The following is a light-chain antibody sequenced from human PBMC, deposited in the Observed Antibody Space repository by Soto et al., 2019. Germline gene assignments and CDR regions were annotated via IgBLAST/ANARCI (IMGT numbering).Light chain of an antibody. CDR2: EVT. J-gene: IGLJ1*01. Sequence: QSDLTQPASVSGSAGQSITSSCTGTSGDIGSYNRVSWYQQHPGKAPKLIIYEVTDRPSGVSNRFSGSKSGNTASLTISGLQAEDEAEYYCSSYTNINTRACVFGTGTKVTVL. V-gene: IGLV2-14*01. CDR3: SSYTNINTRACV. CDR1: SGDIGSYNR.